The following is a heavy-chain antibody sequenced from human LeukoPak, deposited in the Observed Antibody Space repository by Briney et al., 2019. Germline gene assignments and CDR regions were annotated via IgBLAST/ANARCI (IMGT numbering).Heavy chain of an antibody. D-gene: IGHD2-15*01. Sequence: ASVKVSCKASGYTFTSYGISWVRQAPGQGLEWMGWISDYKGNTNYAQKLQGRVTMTTDTSTSTAYMELRSLRSDDTAVYYCARRKEGVATIGSTYYYYYGMDVWGQGTTVTVSS. V-gene: IGHV1-18*01. CDR2: ISDYKGNT. CDR1: GYTFTSYG. CDR3: ARRKEGVATIGSTYYYYYGMDV. J-gene: IGHJ6*02.